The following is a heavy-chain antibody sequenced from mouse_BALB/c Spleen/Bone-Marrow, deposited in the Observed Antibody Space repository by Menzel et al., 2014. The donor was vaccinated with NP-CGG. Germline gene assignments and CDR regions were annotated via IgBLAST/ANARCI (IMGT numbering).Heavy chain of an antibody. V-gene: IGHV1S81*02. CDR2: INPSNGGT. Sequence: VKLQESGAELVRPGASVKLSCKASGYTFTSYYMCWVKQRPGQGLEWIGEINPSNGGTNFNEKFKSKATLTVDKSSSTAYMSLSSLTSEDPAVYYCTRSRRAMDHWGQGTSVTVST. J-gene: IGHJ4*01. CDR1: GYTFTSYY. CDR3: TRSRRAMDH. D-gene: IGHD2-12*01.